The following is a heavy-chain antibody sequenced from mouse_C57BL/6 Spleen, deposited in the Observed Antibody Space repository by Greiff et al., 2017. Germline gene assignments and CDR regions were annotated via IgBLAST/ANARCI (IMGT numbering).Heavy chain of an antibody. V-gene: IGHV1-15*01. J-gene: IGHJ4*01. CDR2: IDPETGGT. CDR1: GYTFTDYE. D-gene: IGHD1-1*01. CDR3: TRGGITTVVATDAMDY. Sequence: LVESGAELVRPGASVTLSCKASGYTFTDYEMHWVKQTPVHGLEWIGAIDPETGGTAYNQKFKGKAILTADKSSSTAYMELRSLTSEDSAFYYCTRGGITTVVATDAMDYWGQGTSVTVSS.